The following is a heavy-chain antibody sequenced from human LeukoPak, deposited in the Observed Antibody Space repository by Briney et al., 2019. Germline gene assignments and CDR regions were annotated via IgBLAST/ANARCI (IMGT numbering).Heavy chain of an antibody. D-gene: IGHD2-21*02. J-gene: IGHJ4*01. CDR3: ARDREGDSLYFDF. Sequence: GRSVTVSCKASGYNFTGYYMHWVRPAPGRGLEWMGWINPNSGGTNYAQKFQARVTMTRDTSFSTAYMELTSLRSDDTAVYYCARDREGDSLYFDFWGHGILVSVSS. CDR2: INPNSGGT. CDR1: GYNFTGYY. V-gene: IGHV1-2*02.